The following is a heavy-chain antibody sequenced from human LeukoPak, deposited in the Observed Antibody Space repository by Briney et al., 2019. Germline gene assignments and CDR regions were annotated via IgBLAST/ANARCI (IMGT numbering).Heavy chain of an antibody. J-gene: IGHJ4*02. CDR3: AKSPSFRFGDFASSNPQY. D-gene: IGHD4-11*01. Sequence: GGSLRLSCAASGFIFSNYAMTWVRQAPGKGLEWVSTISGSEGNTYYPDSVKGRFTISRDNSKNTLFLQMNSLRAEDTAVYYCAKSPSFRFGDFASSNPQYWGQGTLVTVSS. V-gene: IGHV3-23*01. CDR2: ISGSEGNT. CDR1: GFIFSNYA.